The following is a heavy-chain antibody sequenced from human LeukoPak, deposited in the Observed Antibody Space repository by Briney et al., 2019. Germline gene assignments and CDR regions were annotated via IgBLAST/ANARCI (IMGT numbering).Heavy chain of an antibody. CDR3: ARAQRKLRFYFGEFDP. D-gene: IGHD3-3*01. Sequence: SVKVSCKASGGTFSSYAISWVRQAPGQGLEWMGGIIPIFGTANYAQKFQGRVTITADESTSTACMELSSLRSEDTAVYYCARAQRKLRFYFGEFDPWGQGTLVTVSS. J-gene: IGHJ5*02. V-gene: IGHV1-69*13. CDR1: GGTFSSYA. CDR2: IIPIFGTA.